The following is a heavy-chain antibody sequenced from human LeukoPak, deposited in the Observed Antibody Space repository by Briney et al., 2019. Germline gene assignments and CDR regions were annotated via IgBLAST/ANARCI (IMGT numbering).Heavy chain of an antibody. CDR2: IDWDDDK. CDR3: ARGLINGGDCYPES. V-gene: IGHV2-70*11. J-gene: IGHJ5*02. CDR1: GFSLSTSGMC. D-gene: IGHD2-21*02. Sequence: SGPTLVNPTQTLTLTCTFSGFSLSTSGMCVSWIRQPPGKALEWLARIDWDDDKCYSTSLKTRLTISKDTSKNQVVLTVTNMDPVDTATYYCARGLINGGDCYPESWGQGTLVTVSS.